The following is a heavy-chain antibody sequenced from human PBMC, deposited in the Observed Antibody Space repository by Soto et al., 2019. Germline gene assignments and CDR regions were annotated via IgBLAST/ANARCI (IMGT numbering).Heavy chain of an antibody. Sequence: QVQLVQSGAEVKKPGSSVEVSCKASGDTFSTHAITWVRQAPGQGLEWMGGIIPILGTPNYAQKFQGRVTIIADKSTSTAYMALSSVRSDDTAVYYCARVGDYGMEVWGQGTTITVSS. J-gene: IGHJ6*02. CDR3: ARVGDYGMEV. CDR2: IIPILGTP. V-gene: IGHV1-69*06. CDR1: GDTFSTHA. D-gene: IGHD3-10*01.